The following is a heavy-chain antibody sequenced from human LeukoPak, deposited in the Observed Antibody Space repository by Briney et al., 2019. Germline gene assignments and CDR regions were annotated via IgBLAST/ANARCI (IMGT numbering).Heavy chain of an antibody. CDR2: ISGSGSTT. Sequence: GGSLRLSCAAPGFTFSSHAMNWVRQAPGKGLEWVSAISGSGSTTYYADSVKGRFTISRDKSKNTLYLQMNSLRAEDTAIYYCAKGRHYYGSGSYLDSWGQGTLVTVSS. J-gene: IGHJ4*02. D-gene: IGHD3-10*01. CDR3: AKGRHYYGSGSYLDS. V-gene: IGHV3-23*01. CDR1: GFTFSSHA.